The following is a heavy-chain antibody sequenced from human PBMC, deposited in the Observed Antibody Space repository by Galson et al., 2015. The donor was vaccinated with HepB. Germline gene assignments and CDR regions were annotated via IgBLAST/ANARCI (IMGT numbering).Heavy chain of an antibody. D-gene: IGHD4-23*01. CDR3: AVTVVSQYYYYYGMDV. J-gene: IGHJ6*02. Sequence: SVKVSCKASGGTFSSYAISWVRQAPGQGLEWMGGIIPIFGTANYAQKFQGRVTITAVESTSTAYMELSSLRSEDTAVYYCAVTVVSQYYYYYGMDVWGQGTTVTVSS. CDR2: IIPIFGTA. CDR1: GGTFSSYA. V-gene: IGHV1-69*13.